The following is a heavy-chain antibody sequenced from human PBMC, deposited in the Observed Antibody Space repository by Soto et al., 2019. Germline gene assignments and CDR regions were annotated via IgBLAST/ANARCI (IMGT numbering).Heavy chain of an antibody. D-gene: IGHD1-1*01. CDR2: IFSNDEK. CDR1: GFSPSNARMG. Sequence: SGPTLVNPTETLTLTCTVSGFSPSNARMGVSWIRQPPGKALEWLAHIFSNDEKSYSTSLKSRLTISKDTSKSQVVLTMTNMDPVDTATYYCARIERSRAPDYWGQGTLVTVSS. V-gene: IGHV2-26*01. J-gene: IGHJ4*02. CDR3: ARIERSRAPDY.